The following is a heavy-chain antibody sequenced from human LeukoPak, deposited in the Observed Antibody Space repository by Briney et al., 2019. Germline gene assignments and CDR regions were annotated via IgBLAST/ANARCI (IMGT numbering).Heavy chain of an antibody. CDR1: EFIFNNYA. CDR3: AKDLGSPSYCGGDCSNP. D-gene: IGHD2-21*02. CDR2: ISGSGDNT. J-gene: IGHJ5*02. V-gene: IGHV3-23*01. Sequence: GGSLRLSCAASEFIFNNYAMSWVRQAPGKGLEWVSAISGSGDNTYYADSVKGRFTISRDNSKNTLYLQMNSLRAEDTAVYYCAKDLGSPSYCGGDCSNPWGQGTLVTVSS.